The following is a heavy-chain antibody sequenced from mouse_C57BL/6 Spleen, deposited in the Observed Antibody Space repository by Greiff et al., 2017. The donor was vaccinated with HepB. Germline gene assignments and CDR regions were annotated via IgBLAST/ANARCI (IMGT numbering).Heavy chain of an antibody. V-gene: IGHV2-2*01. CDR2: LWSGGST. CDR3: AREGSSYVGYFDV. Sequence: VKLVESGPGLVQPSQSLSITCTVSGFSLTSYGVHWVRQSPGKGLEWLGVLWSGGSTDYNAAFISRLSISKDNSKSQVFFKMNSLQADDTAIYYCAREGSSYVGYFDVWGTGTTVTVSS. J-gene: IGHJ1*03. CDR1: GFSLTSYG. D-gene: IGHD1-1*01.